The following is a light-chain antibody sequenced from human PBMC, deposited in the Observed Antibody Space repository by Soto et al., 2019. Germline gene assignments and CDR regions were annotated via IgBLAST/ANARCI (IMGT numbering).Light chain of an antibody. Sequence: EIVLTQSPGTLSLSPGERATLSCRASQSVSSSYLAWYQQKPGQAPRLLIYDASSRATGIPDRFSGSVSGTVFTLTIRSLEPEDFAMYYCEQDGSSTGYTFGQGTKLEVK. CDR1: QSVSSSY. V-gene: IGKV3-20*01. CDR3: EQDGSSTGYT. CDR2: DAS. J-gene: IGKJ2*01.